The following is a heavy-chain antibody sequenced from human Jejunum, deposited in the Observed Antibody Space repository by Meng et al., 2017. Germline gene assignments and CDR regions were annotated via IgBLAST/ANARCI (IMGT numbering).Heavy chain of an antibody. CDR1: GGSISSSSYY. CDR2: IYWDDDK. D-gene: IGHD4-11*01. V-gene: IGHV2-5*02. J-gene: IGHJ4*02. Sequence: QESRPGLVKPSETLSLTCTVSGGSISSSSYYWGWIRQPPGKALEWLALIYWDDDKRYSPSLKRRLTVTKDTSKNQVVLTMTNMDPVDTATYYCARSQYSNGNHFDYWGQGTLVTVSS. CDR3: ARSQYSNGNHFDY.